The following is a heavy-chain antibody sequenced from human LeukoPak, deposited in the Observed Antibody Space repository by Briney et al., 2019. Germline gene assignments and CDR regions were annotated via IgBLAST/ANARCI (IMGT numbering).Heavy chain of an antibody. CDR2: ISSSGSTI. V-gene: IGHV3-11*01. CDR3: ASVSRLEWLFLGPGDDAFDI. J-gene: IGHJ3*02. Sequence: GGSLRLSCAASGFTFSDYYMSWIRQAPGKGVEWVSYISSSGSTIYYADSVKGRFTISRDNAKNSLYLQMNSLRAEDTAVYFCASVSRLEWLFLGPGDDAFDIWGQGTMVTVSS. CDR1: GFTFSDYY. D-gene: IGHD3-3*01.